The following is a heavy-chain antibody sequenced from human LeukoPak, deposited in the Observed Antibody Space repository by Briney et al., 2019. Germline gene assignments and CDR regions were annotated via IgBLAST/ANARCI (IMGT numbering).Heavy chain of an antibody. CDR1: GGTFSSHA. D-gene: IGHD2-21*01. Sequence: SVKVSCKASGGTFSSHAISWVRQAPGQGLEWMGGIIPISGTANFAQKFQGRVAITTDESTSTAYMELSSLRSEDTAVYYCARVGVARSLFNWFDPWGQGTLVTVSS. CDR3: ARVGVARSLFNWFDP. J-gene: IGHJ5*02. CDR2: IIPISGTA. V-gene: IGHV1-69*05.